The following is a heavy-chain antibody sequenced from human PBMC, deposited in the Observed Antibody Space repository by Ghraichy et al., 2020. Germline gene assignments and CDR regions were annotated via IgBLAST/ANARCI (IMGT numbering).Heavy chain of an antibody. CDR1: GGTFSSYA. J-gene: IGHJ5*02. V-gene: IGHV1-69*06. D-gene: IGHD3-22*01. Sequence: SVKVSCKASGGTFSSYAISWVRQAPRQGLEWMGGIIPIFGTANYAQKFQGRVTITADKSTSTAYMELSSLRSEDTAVYYCARGPGYYYDSSGYPWGQGTLVTVSS. CDR3: ARGPGYYYDSSGYP. CDR2: IIPIFGTA.